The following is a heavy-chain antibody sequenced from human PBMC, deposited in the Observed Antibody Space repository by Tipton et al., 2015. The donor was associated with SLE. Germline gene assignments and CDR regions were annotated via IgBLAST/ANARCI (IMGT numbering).Heavy chain of an antibody. CDR2: ISSSGSTI. V-gene: IGHV3-48*03. CDR3: AKRDSGHYFDD. J-gene: IGHJ4*02. CDR1: GFTFSSYE. Sequence: GSLRLSCAASGFTFSSYEMNWVRQAPGKGLEWVSYISSSGSTIYYADSVKGRFTISRDNAKNSLYLQMNSLRAEDTAVYYCAKRDSGHYFDDWGQGALVTVSS. D-gene: IGHD1-26*01.